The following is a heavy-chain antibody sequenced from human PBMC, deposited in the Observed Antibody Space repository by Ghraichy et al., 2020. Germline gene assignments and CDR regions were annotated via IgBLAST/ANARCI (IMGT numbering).Heavy chain of an antibody. D-gene: IGHD3-16*01. J-gene: IGHJ6*02. CDR2: INPTGGST. Sequence: ASVKVSCKASGFTFTGSHIHWVRQAPGQGLEWMGIINPTGGSTNYAQEFEGRVTMTRDTSTSTVFMELSSLRSEDTALYFCARVRFGYGIDFLGQGTTVIVSS. V-gene: IGHV1-46*01. CDR1: GFTFTGSH. CDR3: ARVRFGYGIDF.